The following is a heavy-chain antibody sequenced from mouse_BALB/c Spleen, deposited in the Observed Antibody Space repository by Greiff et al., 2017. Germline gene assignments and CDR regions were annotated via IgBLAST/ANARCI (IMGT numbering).Heavy chain of an antibody. V-gene: IGHV1S56*01. CDR2: IYPGNVNT. CDR1: GYTFTSYY. CDR3: AREELGFAY. Sequence: QVQLQQSGPELVKPGASVRISCKASGYTFTSYYIHWVKQRPGQGLEWIGWIYPGNVNTKYNEKFKGKATLTADKSSSTAYMQLSSLTSEDSAVYFCAREELGFAYWGQGTLVTVSA. J-gene: IGHJ3*01.